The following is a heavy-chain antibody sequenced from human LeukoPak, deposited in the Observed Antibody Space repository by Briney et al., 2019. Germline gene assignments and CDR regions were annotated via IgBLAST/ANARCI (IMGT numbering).Heavy chain of an antibody. CDR3: ARARVRYQLLSRGYYYYYMDV. CDR1: GYTFTSYD. D-gene: IGHD2-2*01. Sequence: ASVKVSRKASGYTFTSYDINWVRQATGQGLEWMGWMNPNSGNTGYAQKFQGRVTMTRNTSISTAYMELSSLRSEDTAVYYCARARVRYQLLSRGYYYYYMDVWGKGTTVTISS. CDR2: MNPNSGNT. J-gene: IGHJ6*03. V-gene: IGHV1-8*01.